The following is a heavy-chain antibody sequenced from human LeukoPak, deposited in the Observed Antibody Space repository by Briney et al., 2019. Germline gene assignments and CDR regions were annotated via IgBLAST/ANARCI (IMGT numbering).Heavy chain of an antibody. Sequence: PGRSLRLSCAASGFTFSSYGMHWVRQAPGKGLEWVAVISYDGSNKYYADSVKGRFTISSDNSKNTLYLQMNSLRAEDTAVYYCAKVGPSGYSSYFDYWGQGTLVTVSS. CDR2: ISYDGSNK. J-gene: IGHJ4*02. CDR3: AKVGPSGYSSYFDY. D-gene: IGHD3-3*01. CDR1: GFTFSSYG. V-gene: IGHV3-30*18.